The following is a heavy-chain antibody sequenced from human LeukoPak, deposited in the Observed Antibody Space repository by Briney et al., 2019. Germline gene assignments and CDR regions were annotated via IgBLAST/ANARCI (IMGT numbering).Heavy chain of an antibody. CDR1: GFTFSSYW. J-gene: IGHJ4*02. D-gene: IGHD1-26*01. V-gene: IGHV3-7*01. CDR2: IKQDGSEK. Sequence: GGSLRLSCAASGFTFSSYWMSWVRQAPGKGLEWVANIKQDGSEKYYVDSVKGRFTISRDNAKNSLYLEMNSLRAEDTAVYYCARDRSYGKVGASDYWGQGTLVTVSS. CDR3: ARDRSYGKVGASDY.